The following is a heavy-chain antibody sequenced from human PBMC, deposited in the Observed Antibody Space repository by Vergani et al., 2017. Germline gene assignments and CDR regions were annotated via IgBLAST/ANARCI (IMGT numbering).Heavy chain of an antibody. CDR2: IRYDGSNK. V-gene: IGHV3-30*02. D-gene: IGHD5-12*01. CDR1: GFTFSSYG. CDR3: ANSPYSGDDYAYYYYGMDV. Sequence: QVHLVESGGGVFQPGRSLRLSCVVSGFTFSSYGMHWVRQAPGKGLEWVAFIRYDGSNKYYADSVKGRFTISRDNSKNTLYLQMNSLRAEDTAVYYCANSPYSGDDYAYYYYGMDVWGQGTTVTVSS. J-gene: IGHJ6*02.